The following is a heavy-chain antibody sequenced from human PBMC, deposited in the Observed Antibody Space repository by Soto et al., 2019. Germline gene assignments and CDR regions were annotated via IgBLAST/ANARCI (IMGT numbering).Heavy chain of an antibody. J-gene: IGHJ6*02. CDR2: ISWNSGSI. CDR1: GFTFDDYA. Sequence: GGSLRLSCAASGFTFDDYAMHWVRQAPGKGLEWVSGISWNSGSIGYADSVKGRFTISRDNAKNSLYLQMNSLRAEDTALYYCAKWNRGMDVWGQGTTVTVSS. D-gene: IGHD1-1*01. CDR3: AKWNRGMDV. V-gene: IGHV3-9*01.